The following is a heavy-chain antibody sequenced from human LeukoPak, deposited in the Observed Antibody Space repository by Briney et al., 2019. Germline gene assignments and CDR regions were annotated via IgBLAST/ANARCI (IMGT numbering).Heavy chain of an antibody. Sequence: PSETLSLTCSVSGGSISLSYYYWGWIRQPPGKALEWIGSVYYSGTTSYNPSLKSRVTISVDMSKNHFSLRLSSVTAADTAMYYCARREYWNDYSPASYNWFDPWGQGTLVTVSS. CDR2: VYYSGTT. J-gene: IGHJ5*02. D-gene: IGHD1-1*01. CDR3: ARREYWNDYSPASYNWFDP. CDR1: GGSISLSYYY. V-gene: IGHV4-39*07.